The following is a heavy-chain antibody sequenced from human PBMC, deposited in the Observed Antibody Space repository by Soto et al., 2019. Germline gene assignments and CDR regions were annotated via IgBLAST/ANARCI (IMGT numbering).Heavy chain of an antibody. CDR1: GGSISTSGYY. D-gene: IGHD3-3*01. CDR3: ARDRNGYNGLEI. V-gene: IGHV4-31*03. Sequence: QLLLQESGPGLVKPSQTLSLTCNVSGGSISTSGYYWTWIRQQPGKGLEWIGYMSYSGNTYYNPSLKSRPTISIDTSKNQFSLKLSSVTAADTAVYYCARDRNGYNGLEIGGQGTMVSVSS. J-gene: IGHJ3*02. CDR2: MSYSGNT.